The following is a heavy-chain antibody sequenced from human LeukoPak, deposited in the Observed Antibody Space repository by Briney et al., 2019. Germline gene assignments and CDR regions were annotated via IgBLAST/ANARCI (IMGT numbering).Heavy chain of an antibody. V-gene: IGHV4-34*01. Sequence: SETLSLTCAVYGGSFSGYYWSWIRQPPGKGLEWIGEINHSGSTNYNPSLKSRVTISVDTSKNQFSLKLNSVTAADTAVYYCARGGGSYYYWGQGTLVTVSS. CDR1: GGSFSGYY. J-gene: IGHJ4*02. CDR2: INHSGST. CDR3: ARGGGSYYY. D-gene: IGHD1-26*01.